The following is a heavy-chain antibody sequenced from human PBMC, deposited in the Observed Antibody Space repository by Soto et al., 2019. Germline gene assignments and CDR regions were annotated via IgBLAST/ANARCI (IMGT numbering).Heavy chain of an antibody. CDR1: GFSFSNYA. D-gene: IGHD3-16*02. V-gene: IGHV3-30-3*01. CDR3: ATVRGYRQDFDAFDI. CDR2: ISYDGSNK. Sequence: QVQLVESGGGVVQPGRSLRLSCAASGFSFSNYAMHWVRQAPGKGLEWVAVISYDGSNKYYADSVKGRFTISRDNSKNRLYLQMNNLRTEDTAVYYCATVRGYRQDFDAFDIWGQGTIVTVSS. J-gene: IGHJ3*02.